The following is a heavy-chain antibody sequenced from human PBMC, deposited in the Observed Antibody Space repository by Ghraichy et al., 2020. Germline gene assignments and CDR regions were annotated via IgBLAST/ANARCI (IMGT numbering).Heavy chain of an antibody. J-gene: IGHJ6*02. Sequence: SETLSLTCTVSGGSISSYYWSWIRQPPGKGLEWIGYIYYSGSTNYNPSLKSRVTISVDTSKNQFSLKLSSVTAADTAVYYCARLVEMATIPAFYYYYGMDVWGQGTTVTVSS. CDR3: ARLVEMATIPAFYYYYGMDV. V-gene: IGHV4-59*01. D-gene: IGHD5-24*01. CDR1: GGSISSYY. CDR2: IYYSGST.